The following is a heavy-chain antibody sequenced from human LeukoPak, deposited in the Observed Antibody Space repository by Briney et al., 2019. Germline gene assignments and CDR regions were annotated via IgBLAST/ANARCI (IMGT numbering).Heavy chain of an antibody. CDR1: GGSSRGYS. J-gene: IGHJ5*02. V-gene: IGHV4-34*01. CDR2: IYHSGGT. Sequence: PSETLSPTCAVYGGSSRGYSWSCICQTPGKGVESIGEIYHSGGTNYTPSLKSRVTLSVDTSKNQFSLKLSSVTAADTAVYYGARGLIRYCDWDIRKPSWFDPWGQGTLVTVSS. D-gene: IGHD3-9*01. CDR3: ARGLIRYCDWDIRKPSWFDP.